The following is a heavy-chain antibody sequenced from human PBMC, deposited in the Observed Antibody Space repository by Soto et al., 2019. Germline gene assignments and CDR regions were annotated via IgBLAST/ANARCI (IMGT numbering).Heavy chain of an antibody. D-gene: IGHD3-3*01. J-gene: IGHJ1*01. V-gene: IGHV3-9*01. CDR2: ISWNSGSI. CDR1: GFTFDDYA. CDR3: AKARRHYYDFWSGYQYFQH. Sequence: GGSLRLSCAASGFTFDDYAMHWVRQAPGKGLEWVSGISWNSGSIGYADSVKGRFTISRDNAKNSLYQQMNSLRAEDTALYYCAKARRHYYDFWSGYQYFQHWGQGTLVTVSS.